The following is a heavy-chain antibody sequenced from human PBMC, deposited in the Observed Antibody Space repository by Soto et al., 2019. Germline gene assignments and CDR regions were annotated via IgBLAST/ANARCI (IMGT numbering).Heavy chain of an antibody. D-gene: IGHD1-26*01. CDR1: GGTFSSYA. CDR2: IIPIFGTA. CDR3: ARPSYSGSYALYYYYGMDV. Sequence: SVKVSCKASGGTFSSYAISWVRQAPGQGLEWMGGIIPIFGTANYAQKFQGRVTITADESTSTAYMELSSLRSEDTAVYYCARPSYSGSYALYYYYGMDVWGKGTTVTVSS. V-gene: IGHV1-69*13. J-gene: IGHJ6*04.